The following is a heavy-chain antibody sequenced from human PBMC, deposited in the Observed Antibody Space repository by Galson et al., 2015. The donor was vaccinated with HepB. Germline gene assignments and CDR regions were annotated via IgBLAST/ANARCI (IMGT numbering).Heavy chain of an antibody. Sequence: SLRLSCAASGFSFSSHAMHWVRQAPGKGLEWVAVIWYDGSKKYYADSLKGRFTISRDNSRNTLFLQMNSLSDEDTAIYFCARDSVNTADYWGQGTLVIVSS. CDR2: IWYDGSKK. CDR1: GFSFSSHA. J-gene: IGHJ4*02. D-gene: IGHD2-21*02. CDR3: ARDSVNTADY. V-gene: IGHV3-33*01.